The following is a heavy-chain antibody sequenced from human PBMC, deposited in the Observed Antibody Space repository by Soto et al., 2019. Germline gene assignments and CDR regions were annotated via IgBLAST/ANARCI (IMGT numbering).Heavy chain of an antibody. Sequence: SLSCAASGFTFSSYGMHWVRQAPGKGLEWVAVISYDGSNKYYADSVKGRFTISRDNSKNTLYLHMNSLRAEDTAVYYCAKDTWGDDSAPFDYWGQGTLVTVSS. J-gene: IGHJ4*02. CDR1: GFTFSSYG. D-gene: IGHD3-16*01. CDR3: AKDTWGDDSAPFDY. CDR2: ISYDGSNK. V-gene: IGHV3-30*18.